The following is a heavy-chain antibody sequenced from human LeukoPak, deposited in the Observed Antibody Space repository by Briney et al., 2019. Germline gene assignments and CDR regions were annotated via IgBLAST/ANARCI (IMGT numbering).Heavy chain of an antibody. CDR1: GFTFSSYA. CDR2: ISYDGSNK. J-gene: IGHJ4*02. CDR3: ARSTGASGWYFDY. D-gene: IGHD6-19*01. Sequence: PGGSLRLSCAASGFTFSSYAMHWVRQAPGKGLEWVAVISYDGSNKYYADSVKGRFTISRDNSKNTLYLQMNSLRAEDTAVYYCARSTGASGWYFDYWGQGTLVTVSS. V-gene: IGHV3-30-3*01.